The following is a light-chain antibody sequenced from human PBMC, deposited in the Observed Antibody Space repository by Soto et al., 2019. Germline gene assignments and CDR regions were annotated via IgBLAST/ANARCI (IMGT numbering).Light chain of an antibody. CDR2: AAS. CDR3: QQSNNTPRT. V-gene: IGKV1-39*01. J-gene: IGKJ1*01. Sequence: DIQMTQSPSSLSASVGDRVTITCRARQSISSYLNWYQQKPGKAPKLLIYAASSLQSGVPSRFSGSGSGTDVTVTIGSLQPEDFATCYCQQSNNTPRTFGQGTKVEIK. CDR1: QSISSY.